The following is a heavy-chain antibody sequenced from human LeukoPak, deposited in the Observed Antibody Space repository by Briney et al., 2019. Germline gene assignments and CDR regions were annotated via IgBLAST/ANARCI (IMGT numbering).Heavy chain of an antibody. CDR1: GFTFSSYA. V-gene: IGHV3-23*01. Sequence: QSGGSLRLSCAASGFTFSSYAMSWVRQAPGKGLEWVSAISGSGDSTYYGDSVKGRFTISRDNSKNTLYLQMNSLRAEDTAVYYCAKTRPLDSSSWSHEDYWGQGTLVTVSS. CDR2: ISGSGDST. CDR3: AKTRPLDSSSWSHEDY. D-gene: IGHD6-13*01. J-gene: IGHJ4*02.